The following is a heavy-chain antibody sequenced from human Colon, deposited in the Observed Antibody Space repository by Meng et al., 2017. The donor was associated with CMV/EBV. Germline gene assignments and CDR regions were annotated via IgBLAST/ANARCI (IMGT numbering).Heavy chain of an antibody. D-gene: IGHD2-2*01. CDR1: PGSINRYY. Sequence: SETLSLTCTVSPGSINRYYWSWIRQPPGKGLEWIGYVYYSGSTNYNPSFDSRATISIDTSKNQFSLRLTSVTAADTAVYYCAKEAPLVEPTTTSWAFDVWGQGTMGTVSS. J-gene: IGHJ3*01. CDR3: AKEAPLVEPTTTSWAFDV. V-gene: IGHV4-59*01. CDR2: VYYSGST.